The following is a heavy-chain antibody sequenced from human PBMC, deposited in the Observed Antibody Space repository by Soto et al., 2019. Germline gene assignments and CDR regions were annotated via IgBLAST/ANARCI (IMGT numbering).Heavy chain of an antibody. CDR2: IIPILGIA. V-gene: IGHV1-69*02. J-gene: IGHJ4*02. D-gene: IGHD2-15*01. Sequence: SVKVSCKASGGTFSSYTISWVRQAPGQGLEWMGRIIPILGIANYAQKFQGRVTITADKSTSTAYMELSSLRSEDTAVYYCARQSPGYCSGGSCFTSDDYLGQGTLVTVSS. CDR3: ARQSPGYCSGGSCFTSDDY. CDR1: GGTFSSYT.